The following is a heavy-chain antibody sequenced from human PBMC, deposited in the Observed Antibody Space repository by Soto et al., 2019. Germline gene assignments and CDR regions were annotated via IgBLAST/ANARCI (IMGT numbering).Heavy chain of an antibody. CDR3: ARDGETITMGRGVDYYYYYGMDV. V-gene: IGHV1-2*04. D-gene: IGHD3-10*01. CDR2: INPNSGGT. J-gene: IGHJ6*02. Sequence: ASVKVSCKASGYTFTGYYMHWVRQAPGQGLEWMGWINPNSGGTNYAQKFQGWVTMTRDTSISTAYMELSRLRSDDTAVYYCARDGETITMGRGVDYYYYYGMDVWGQGTTVTVSS. CDR1: GYTFTGYY.